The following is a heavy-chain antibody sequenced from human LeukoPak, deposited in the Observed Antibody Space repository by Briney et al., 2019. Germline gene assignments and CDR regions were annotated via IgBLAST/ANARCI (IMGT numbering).Heavy chain of an antibody. Sequence: GGSLRLSCAASGFTFSDYYMSLIRRAPGKGLEWVSYISRSGSTIYYADSVKGRFTISRDNAKNSLYLQMNSLRAEDTAVYYCARGLGYSGYADTGYYFDYWGQGTLVTVSS. CDR1: GFTFSDYY. D-gene: IGHD5-12*01. CDR2: ISRSGSTI. J-gene: IGHJ4*02. CDR3: ARGLGYSGYADTGYYFDY. V-gene: IGHV3-11*04.